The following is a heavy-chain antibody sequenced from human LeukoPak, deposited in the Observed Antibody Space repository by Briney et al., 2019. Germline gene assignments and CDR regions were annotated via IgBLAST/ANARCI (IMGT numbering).Heavy chain of an antibody. V-gene: IGHV3-30-3*01. J-gene: IGHJ4*02. D-gene: IGHD3-22*01. Sequence: PGGSLRLSCAASGFTFSSYAIHCVRQAPGKGLEWVAVISYDGSNKYCADSVKGRFTISRDNSKNTLYLQMNSLRAEDTAVYYCARDQSSYYDSSGYDYWGQGTLVTVSS. CDR3: ARDQSSYYDSSGYDY. CDR2: ISYDGSNK. CDR1: GFTFSSYA.